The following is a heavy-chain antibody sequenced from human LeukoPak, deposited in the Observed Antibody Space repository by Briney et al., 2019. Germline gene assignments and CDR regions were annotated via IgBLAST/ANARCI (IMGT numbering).Heavy chain of an antibody. CDR1: TFSVRGHY. J-gene: IGHJ3*02. CDR2: IDSGGAT. V-gene: IGHV3-53*01. CDR3: ARELRDAFDI. Sequence: GGSLRLSCAASTFSVRGHYMAWVRQAPGKGLEWVSVIDSGGATHYADSVKGRFTVSRDNSWNTLYLQMNSLRVEDTAMYYCARELRDAFDIWGQGTRVTVSS.